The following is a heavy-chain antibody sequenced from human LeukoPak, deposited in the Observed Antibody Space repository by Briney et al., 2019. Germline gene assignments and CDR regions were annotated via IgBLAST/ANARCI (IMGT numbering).Heavy chain of an antibody. CDR3: ARGQWELLSAFDI. J-gene: IGHJ3*02. CDR1: GFTFDDYG. CDR2: INWNGGST. V-gene: IGHV3-20*04. D-gene: IGHD1-26*01. Sequence: PGGSLRLSCAASGFTFDDYGMSWVRQAPGKGLEWVSCINWNGGSTGYVDSVKGRFTISRDNAKNSLYLQMNSLRAEDTALYYCARGQWELLSAFDIWGQGTMVTVSS.